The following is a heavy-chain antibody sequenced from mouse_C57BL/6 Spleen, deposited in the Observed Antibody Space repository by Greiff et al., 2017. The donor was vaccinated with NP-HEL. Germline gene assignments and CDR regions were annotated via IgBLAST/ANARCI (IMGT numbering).Heavy chain of an antibody. Sequence: VQLQQPGAELVKPGASVKLSCKASGYTFTSYWMQWVKPRPGQGLAWIGEIDPSDSYTNYNQKFKGKATLTVDTSSSTAYMQLSSLTSEDSAVYYCARSRVWYFDVWGTGTTVTVSS. CDR1: GYTFTSYW. CDR3: ARSRVWYFDV. CDR2: IDPSDSYT. J-gene: IGHJ1*03. V-gene: IGHV1-50*01.